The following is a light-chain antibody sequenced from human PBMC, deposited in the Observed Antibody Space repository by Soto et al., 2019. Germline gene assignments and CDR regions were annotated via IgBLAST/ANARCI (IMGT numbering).Light chain of an antibody. CDR3: QQYGSSPWT. CDR2: GAS. Sequence: EIVMSLYPATLSASAGERATLSCRARQSVRSNLAWYQQKPGQAPRLLIYGASSRATGIPDRFSGSGSGTDFTLTISRLEPEDFAVYYCQQYGSSPWTFGQGTIVDI. CDR1: QSVRSN. V-gene: IGKV3-20*01. J-gene: IGKJ1*01.